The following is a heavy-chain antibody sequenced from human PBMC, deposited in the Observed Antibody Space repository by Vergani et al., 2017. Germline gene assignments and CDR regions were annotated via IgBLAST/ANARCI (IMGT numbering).Heavy chain of an antibody. CDR3: ARVDTQVPATSHFYYMDV. J-gene: IGHJ6*03. CDR2: IFYSGTT. V-gene: IGHV4-31*11. D-gene: IGHD6-25*01. CDR1: GGSISSGDHC. Sequence: QVQLQESGPGVVKPSQTLSLTCAVPGGSISSGDHCWTWIRQRPGKGLEWVGYIFYSGTTYDNPSLRSRLTISVDTSQNQFSLKLRSVTAADTAVYYCARVDTQVPATSHFYYMDVWGKGTTVVVSS.